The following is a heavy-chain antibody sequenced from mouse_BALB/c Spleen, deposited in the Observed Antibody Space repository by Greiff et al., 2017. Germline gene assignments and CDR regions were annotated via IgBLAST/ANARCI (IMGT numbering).Heavy chain of an antibody. Sequence: EVKLMESGPGLVKPSQSLSLTCSVTGYSITSGYYWNWIRQFPGNKLEWMGYISYDGSNNYNPSLKNRISITRDTSKNQFFLKLNSVTTEDTATYYCAREDGSSCDYWGQGTTLTVSS. D-gene: IGHD1-1*01. CDR3: AREDGSSCDY. CDR1: GYSITSGYY. V-gene: IGHV3-6*02. CDR2: ISYDGSN. J-gene: IGHJ2*01.